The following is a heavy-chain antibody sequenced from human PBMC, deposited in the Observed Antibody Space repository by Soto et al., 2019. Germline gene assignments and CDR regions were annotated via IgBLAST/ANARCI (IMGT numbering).Heavy chain of an antibody. CDR1: GYTFTSYG. V-gene: IGHV1-18*04. CDR3: ARSGDSCYDLIQDYYYYGMDV. Sequence: QVQLVQSGAEVKKPGASVKVSCKASGYTFTSYGISWVRQAPGQGLEWMGWISAYNGNTNYAQKLQGRVTMTTDTSTSTAYMELRSLRSDDTAVYYCARSGDSCYDLIQDYYYYGMDVWGQGTTVTVSS. CDR2: ISAYNGNT. J-gene: IGHJ6*02. D-gene: IGHD5-12*01.